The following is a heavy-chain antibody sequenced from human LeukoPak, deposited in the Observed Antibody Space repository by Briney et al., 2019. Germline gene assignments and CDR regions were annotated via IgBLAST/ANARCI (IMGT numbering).Heavy chain of an antibody. CDR3: ARIPSHRGVVLWFGESTERDY. CDR1: GGSISSGSYY. J-gene: IGHJ4*02. V-gene: IGHV4-61*02. Sequence: PSETLSLTCTVSGGSISSGSYYWSWIRQPAGKGLEWIGRIYTSGSTNYNPSLKSRVTISVDTSKNQFSLKLSSVTAADTAVYYCARIPSHRGVVLWFGESTERDYWGQGTLVTVSS. D-gene: IGHD3-10*01. CDR2: IYTSGST.